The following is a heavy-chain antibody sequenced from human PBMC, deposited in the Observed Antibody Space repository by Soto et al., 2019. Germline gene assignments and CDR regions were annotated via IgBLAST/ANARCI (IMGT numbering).Heavy chain of an antibody. V-gene: IGHV4-31*03. CDR1: GGSIGIANYY. CDR2: IYYTGST. D-gene: IGHD4-17*01. J-gene: IGHJ5*02. Sequence: SETLSLTCTVSGGSIGIANYYWSWIRQHPGKGLEWIGYIYYTGSTYYNPSLKSRVTLSIDTSKNQFSLRLNSVTAADTAVYYCARDKNYGGRGWFAPWGQGSLVTVSS. CDR3: ARDKNYGGRGWFAP.